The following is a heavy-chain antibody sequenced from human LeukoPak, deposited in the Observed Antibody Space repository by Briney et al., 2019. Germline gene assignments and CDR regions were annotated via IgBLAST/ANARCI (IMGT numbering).Heavy chain of an antibody. CDR1: GYTFTSYY. D-gene: IGHD3-22*01. J-gene: IGHJ4*02. CDR3: ARDFLGIYDSSGDEKFDY. V-gene: IGHV1-46*01. CDR2: INPSGGST. Sequence: GASVKVSCKESGYTFTSYYMHWVRQAPGQGLEWMGIINPSGGSTSYAQKFQGRVTMTRDTSTSTVYMELSSLRSEDTAVYYCARDFLGIYDSSGDEKFDYWGQGTLVTVSS.